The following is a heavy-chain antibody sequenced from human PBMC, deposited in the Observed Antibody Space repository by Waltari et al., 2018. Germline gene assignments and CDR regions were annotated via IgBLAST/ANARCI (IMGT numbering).Heavy chain of an antibody. CDR1: GYRFTRHW. Sequence: EVLLVQSGAEVKKPGESLQISCKGSGYRFTRHWLGWVRPVPGKGLEWMGIIYPGDSDTRYSPSFQGQVTISADKSISTAHLQWSSLKASDTAMYYCARRGDGYNYVDDAFDIWGQGTMVTVSS. V-gene: IGHV5-51*01. CDR2: IYPGDSDT. J-gene: IGHJ3*02. CDR3: ARRGDGYNYVDDAFDI. D-gene: IGHD5-12*01.